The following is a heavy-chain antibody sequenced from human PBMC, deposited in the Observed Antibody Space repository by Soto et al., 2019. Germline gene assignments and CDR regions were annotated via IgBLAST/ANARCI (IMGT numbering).Heavy chain of an antibody. CDR2: IKSKTDGGTT. D-gene: IGHD2-21*02. CDR3: TREGDSVVVTAIPHY. J-gene: IGHJ4*02. CDR1: GFTFSNAW. Sequence: PGGSLRLSCAASGFTFSNAWMSWVRQAPGKGLEWVGRIKSKTDGGTTDYAAPVKGRFTISRDDSKNTVYLQMNSLKTEDTAVYYCTREGDSVVVTAIPHYWGQGTLVTVSS. V-gene: IGHV3-15*01.